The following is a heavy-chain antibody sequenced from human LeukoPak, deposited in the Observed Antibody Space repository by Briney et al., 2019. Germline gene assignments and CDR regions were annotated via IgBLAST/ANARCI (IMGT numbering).Heavy chain of an antibody. J-gene: IGHJ6*02. Sequence: ASVKASCKASGYTFTSYDINWVRQATGQGLEWMGWMNPNSGNTGYAQKFQGRVTMTRNTSISTAYMELSSLRSEDTAVYYCARGGSSTGYYYYYYGMDVWGQGTTVTVSS. CDR3: ARGGSSTGYYYYYYGMDV. CDR1: GYTFTSYD. D-gene: IGHD2-2*01. V-gene: IGHV1-8*01. CDR2: MNPNSGNT.